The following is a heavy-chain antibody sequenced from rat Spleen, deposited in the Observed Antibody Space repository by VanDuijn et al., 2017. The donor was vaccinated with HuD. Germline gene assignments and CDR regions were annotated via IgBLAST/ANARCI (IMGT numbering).Heavy chain of an antibody. D-gene: IGHD1-2*01. CDR1: GFTFSDYY. Sequence: EVQLVETGGGLVQPGRSLKLSCAASGFTFSDYYMAWVRQAPTKGLEWVASISSDGGSTYYRDSVKGRFTISRDNAKSTLYLQMSSLQTEDTATYYCARVGGLWRGIYGVMDVWGQGASVTVSS. CDR3: ARVGGLWRGIYGVMDV. J-gene: IGHJ4*01. V-gene: IGHV5-20*01. CDR2: ISSDGGST.